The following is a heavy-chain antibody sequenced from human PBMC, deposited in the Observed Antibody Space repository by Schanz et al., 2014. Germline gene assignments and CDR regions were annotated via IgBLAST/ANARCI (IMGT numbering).Heavy chain of an antibody. CDR3: ARGSLAGYVALLMAANDY. D-gene: IGHD2-15*01. Sequence: QVQLVQSGAEVKKPGASVKVSCKASGYTFTSYDINWVRQATGQGLEWMGWMNSKTGNTGYAQRFQGRVTMTRNTSITTAYLELSSLRSGDTAVYYCARGSLAGYVALLMAANDYWGQGTLLTVSA. V-gene: IGHV1-8*01. CDR1: GYTFTSYD. CDR2: MNSKTGNT. J-gene: IGHJ4*02.